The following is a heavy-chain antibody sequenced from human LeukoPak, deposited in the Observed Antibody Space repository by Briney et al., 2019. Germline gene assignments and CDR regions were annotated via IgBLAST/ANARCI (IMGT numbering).Heavy chain of an antibody. CDR3: AKVGRPGYSYGYDY. V-gene: IGHV3-23*01. Sequence: GVSLRLSCAASGFTFSSYAMSWVRQAPGKGLEWVSAISGSGGSTYYADSVKGRFTISRDNSKNTLYMQMNSLRAEDTAVYYCAKVGRPGYSYGYDYWGQGTLVTVSS. CDR2: ISGSGGST. J-gene: IGHJ4*02. CDR1: GFTFSSYA. D-gene: IGHD5-18*01.